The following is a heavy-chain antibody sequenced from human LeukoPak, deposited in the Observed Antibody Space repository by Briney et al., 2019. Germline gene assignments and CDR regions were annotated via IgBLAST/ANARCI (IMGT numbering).Heavy chain of an antibody. CDR2: IYSGGST. D-gene: IGHD1-26*01. Sequence: GGSLRLSCAVSGLAVSNNYMSCVRQAPGKGLEWVSVIYSGGSTYYADSVKGRFTISRDNSKNTVYLQMNSLRDEDTAVYYCARNVGYWGQGTLVTVSS. J-gene: IGHJ4*02. CDR3: ARNVGY. V-gene: IGHV3-53*01. CDR1: GLAVSNNY.